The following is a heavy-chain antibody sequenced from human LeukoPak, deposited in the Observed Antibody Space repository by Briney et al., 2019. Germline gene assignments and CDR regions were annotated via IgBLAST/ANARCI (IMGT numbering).Heavy chain of an antibody. CDR2: IWYDGSNK. Sequence: GRSLRLSCAASGFTFSSYGMHWVRQAPGKGLEWVAVIWYDGSNKYYADSVKGRFTISRDNSKNTLYLQMNSLRAEDTAVYYCARSFPLDYYYYYGMDVWGQGTTVTVSS. J-gene: IGHJ6*02. CDR3: ARSFPLDYYYYYGMDV. CDR1: GFTFSSYG. V-gene: IGHV3-33*01.